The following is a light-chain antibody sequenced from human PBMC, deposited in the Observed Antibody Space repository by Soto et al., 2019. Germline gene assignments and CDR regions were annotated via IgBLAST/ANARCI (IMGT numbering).Light chain of an antibody. CDR2: TGS. CDR3: QQYNSYPWT. Sequence: DIQMTQSPSSVSASVGDRVTITCRASQAIDSWLAWYQQKPGEAPKLLIFTGSLLHSGVPPRFSGSGSGTEFTLTISSLQPDDFATYYCQQYNSYPWTFGQGTKVDIK. V-gene: IGKV1D-16*01. CDR1: QAIDSW. J-gene: IGKJ1*01.